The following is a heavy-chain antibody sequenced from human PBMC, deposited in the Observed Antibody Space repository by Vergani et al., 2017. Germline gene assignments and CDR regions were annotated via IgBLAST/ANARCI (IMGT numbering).Heavy chain of an antibody. V-gene: IGHV3-9*01. CDR2: ISWNSGSI. J-gene: IGHJ3*02. CDR3: AWTTAGTTRKNAFDI. D-gene: IGHD1-1*01. CDR1: GFTFRNYA. Sequence: EVQLLESGGGLAQPGGSLRLSCAASGFTFRNYAMHWVRQAPGKGLEWVSGISWNSGSIGYADSVKGRFTISRDNAKNSLYLQMNSLRAEDTALYYCAWTTAGTTRKNAFDIWGQGTMVTVSS.